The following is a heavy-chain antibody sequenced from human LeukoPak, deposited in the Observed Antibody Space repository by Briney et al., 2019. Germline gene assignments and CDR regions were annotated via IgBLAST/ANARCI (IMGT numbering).Heavy chain of an antibody. D-gene: IGHD6-6*01. Sequence: SETLSLTCTVSGGSISSYYWSWIRQPAGKGLEWIGEINHSGSTNYNPSLKSRVTISVDTSKNQFSLKLSSVTAADTAVYYCARDVLYYYMDVWGKGTTVTVSS. CDR1: GGSISSYY. CDR2: INHSGST. V-gene: IGHV4-34*01. J-gene: IGHJ6*03. CDR3: ARDVLYYYMDV.